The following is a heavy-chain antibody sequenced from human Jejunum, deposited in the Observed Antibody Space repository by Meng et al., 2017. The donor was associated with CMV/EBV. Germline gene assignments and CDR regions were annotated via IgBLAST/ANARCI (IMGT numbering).Heavy chain of an antibody. CDR1: YSFGNQW. CDR2: IYPDDSDN. CDR3: ARRGKESERRNWFDP. D-gene: IGHD1-1*01. Sequence: YSFGNQWIGWVRQMPGEGLEWMGIIYPDDSDNRYSPSFQGQITISADKFIGTAYLQWTSLKASDTAIYYCARRGKESERRNWFDPWGQGTLVTVSS. V-gene: IGHV5-51*01. J-gene: IGHJ5*02.